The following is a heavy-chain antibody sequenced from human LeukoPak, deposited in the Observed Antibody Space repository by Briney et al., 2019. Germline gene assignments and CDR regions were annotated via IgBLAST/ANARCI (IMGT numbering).Heavy chain of an antibody. D-gene: IGHD3-10*01. V-gene: IGHV3-23*01. J-gene: IGHJ4*02. CDR1: GFTFSSYG. Sequence: GGSLRLSCAASGFTFSSYGMSWVRQAPGKGLEWVSGISGSGGSTYYADSVKGRFTISRDNSKNTLYLQMNSLRAEDTAVYYCARDGSGSYYLYYFDYWGQGTLVTVSS. CDR2: ISGSGGST. CDR3: ARDGSGSYYLYYFDY.